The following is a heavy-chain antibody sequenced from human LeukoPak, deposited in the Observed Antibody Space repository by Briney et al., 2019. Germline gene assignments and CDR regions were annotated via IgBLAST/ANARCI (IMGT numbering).Heavy chain of an antibody. Sequence: SETLSLTCTVSGGSISSSTYYWGWIRQPPGKGLEWIGSIYYSGSTYYNPSLKSRVTISVDTSKNQFSLKLSSVTAADTAVYYCARLRYGSGSFDYWGQGTLVTVSS. CDR3: ARLRYGSGSFDY. J-gene: IGHJ4*02. D-gene: IGHD3-10*01. CDR1: GGSISSSTYY. V-gene: IGHV4-39*07. CDR2: IYYSGST.